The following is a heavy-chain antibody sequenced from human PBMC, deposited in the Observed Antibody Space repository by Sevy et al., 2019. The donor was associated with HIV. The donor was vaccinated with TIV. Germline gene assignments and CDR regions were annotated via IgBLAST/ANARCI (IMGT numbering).Heavy chain of an antibody. CDR2: ISYDGSNK. Sequence: GSLRLSCAASGFTFSSYGMHWVRQAPGKGLEWVAVISYDGSNKYYADSVKGRFTISRDNSKNTLYLQMNSLRAEDTAVYYCAKDHLGYCSGGSCSFSDYWGQGTLVTVSS. CDR3: AKDHLGYCSGGSCSFSDY. D-gene: IGHD2-15*01. CDR1: GFTFSSYG. J-gene: IGHJ4*02. V-gene: IGHV3-30*18.